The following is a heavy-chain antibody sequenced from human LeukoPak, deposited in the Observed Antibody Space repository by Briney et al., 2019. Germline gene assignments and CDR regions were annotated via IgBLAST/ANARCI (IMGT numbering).Heavy chain of an antibody. V-gene: IGHV1-8*03. J-gene: IGHJ5*02. CDR2: MNPNSGNT. Sequence: GASVKVSCKASGYTFSSYAMNWVRQAPGQGLEWMGWMNPNSGNTGYAQKFQGRVTITRNTSISTAYMELSSLRSEDTAVYYCARVRRSNPRPKGIAVATYNWFDPWGQGALVTVSS. CDR3: ARVRRSNPRPKGIAVATYNWFDP. CDR1: GYTFSSYA. D-gene: IGHD6-19*01.